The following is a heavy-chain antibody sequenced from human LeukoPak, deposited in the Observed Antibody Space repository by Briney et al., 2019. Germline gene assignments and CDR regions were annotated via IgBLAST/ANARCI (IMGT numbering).Heavy chain of an antibody. D-gene: IGHD3-22*01. V-gene: IGHV3-23*01. Sequence: GGSLRLSCAASGFTFSSYAMSWVRQAPGKGLEWVSAISGSGGSTYYADSVKGRFTISRDNSKNTLYLQMNSLRAEDTAVYYCVIQDYYDSSGYYQPFDYWGQGTLVTVSS. CDR1: GFTFSSYA. CDR2: ISGSGGST. J-gene: IGHJ4*02. CDR3: VIQDYYDSSGYYQPFDY.